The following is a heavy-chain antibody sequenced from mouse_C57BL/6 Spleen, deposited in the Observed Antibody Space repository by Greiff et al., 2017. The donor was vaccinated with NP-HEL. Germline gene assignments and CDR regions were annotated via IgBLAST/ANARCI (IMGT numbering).Heavy chain of an antibody. V-gene: IGHV1-53*01. J-gene: IGHJ2*01. CDR3: ARATGTREYYFDY. Sequence: QVQLQQPGTELVKPGASGYTFTSYWMHWVKQRPGQGLEWIGNINPSNGGTNYNEKFKSKATLTVDKSSSTAYMQLSSLTSEDSAVYYCARATGTREYYFDYWGQGTTLTVSS. D-gene: IGHD4-1*02. CDR1: GYTFTSYW. CDR2: INPSNGGT.